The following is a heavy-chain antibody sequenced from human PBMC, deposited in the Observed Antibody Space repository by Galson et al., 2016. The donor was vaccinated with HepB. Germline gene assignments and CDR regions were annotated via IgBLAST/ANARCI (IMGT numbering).Heavy chain of an antibody. CDR3: ATGRGFGNPFDY. CDR1: GFTFTTSS. Sequence: SLRLSCAVSGFTFTTSSMSWVRQAPGKGLEWVSGISQDGLSRYYADSVKGRFTISRDNSKNTLSLQMDSLRAEDTAVYYCATGRGFGNPFDYWGQGTLVTVFS. D-gene: IGHD3-10*01. J-gene: IGHJ4*02. CDR2: ISQDGLSR. V-gene: IGHV3-23*01.